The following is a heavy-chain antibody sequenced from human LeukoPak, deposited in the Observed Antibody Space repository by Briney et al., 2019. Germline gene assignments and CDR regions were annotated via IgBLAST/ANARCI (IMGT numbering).Heavy chain of an antibody. V-gene: IGHV3-30*18. J-gene: IGHJ6*02. CDR2: VSSDAINK. CDR3: AKVFRGPVYGYYYYYGMDV. Sequence: LRLSCAASGFFFNAYGMHSVGQAPCKWLKRESLVSSDAINKYYAGSVKGRFTIARDNSKDTLYLQMNRVRADDAAVYYCAKVFRGPVYGYYYYYGMDVWGQGTTVTVSS. D-gene: IGHD1-14*01. CDR1: GFFFNAYG.